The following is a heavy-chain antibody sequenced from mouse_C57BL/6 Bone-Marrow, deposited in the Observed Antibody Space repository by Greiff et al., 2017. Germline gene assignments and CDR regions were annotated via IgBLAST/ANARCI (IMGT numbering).Heavy chain of an antibody. J-gene: IGHJ1*03. CDR1: GYTFTDYE. D-gene: IGHD1-1*01. CDR2: IDPETGGT. Sequence: QVQLQQSGAELVRPGASVTLSCKASGYTFTDYEMHWVKQTPVHGLEWIGAIDPETGGTAYNQKFKGKAILTADKSSSTAYMELLSLTSDDSAVYYCTRDYYGSSYPHWYFDVWGTGTTDTVSS. V-gene: IGHV1-15*01. CDR3: TRDYYGSSYPHWYFDV.